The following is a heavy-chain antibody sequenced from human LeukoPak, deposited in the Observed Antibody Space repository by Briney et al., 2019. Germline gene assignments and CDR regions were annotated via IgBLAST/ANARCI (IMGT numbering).Heavy chain of an antibody. CDR2: IIPILGIA. CDR3: ARGPLSEVGVFDY. V-gene: IGHV1-69*04. CDR1: GGTFSSYA. D-gene: IGHD2-8*01. Sequence: GASVKVFCKASGGTFSSYAISWVRQAPGQGLEWMGRIIPILGIANYAQKFQGRVTITADKSTSTAYMELSSLRSEDTAVYYCARGPLSEVGVFDYWGQGTLVTVSS. J-gene: IGHJ4*02.